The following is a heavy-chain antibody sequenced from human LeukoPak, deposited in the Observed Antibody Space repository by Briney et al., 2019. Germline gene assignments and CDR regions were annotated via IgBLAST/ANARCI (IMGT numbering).Heavy chain of an antibody. V-gene: IGHV3-48*01. D-gene: IGHD4-23*01. CDR2: ISTTSSTI. CDR1: GFTFRSYA. J-gene: IGHJ4*02. Sequence: GGSLRLSCAASGFTFRSYAMSWVRQAPGKGLEWVSYISTTSSTIYYTDSVKGRFTISRDNSKNTLYLQMNSLRAEDTAVYYCARDFSGGNSWAFDYWGQGTLVTVSS. CDR3: ARDFSGGNSWAFDY.